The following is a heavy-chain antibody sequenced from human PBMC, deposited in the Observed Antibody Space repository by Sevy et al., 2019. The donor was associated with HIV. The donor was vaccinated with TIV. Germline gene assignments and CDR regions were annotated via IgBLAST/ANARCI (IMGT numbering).Heavy chain of an antibody. J-gene: IGHJ6*02. V-gene: IGHV4-59*01. CDR1: GVSISSYY. D-gene: IGHD2-15*01. CDR3: ARCSPEHYYGMDV. Sequence: SETLSLTCTVSGVSISSYYWSWIRQPPGKGLEWIGYMYYSGRTNYNPSLKSRVTISGDTSKNQFSLKLSSVTAADTAVYYCARCSPEHYYGMDVWGRGTTVTVSS. CDR2: MYYSGRT.